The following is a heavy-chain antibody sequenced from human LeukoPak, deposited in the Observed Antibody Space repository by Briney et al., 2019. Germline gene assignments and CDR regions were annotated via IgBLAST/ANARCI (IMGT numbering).Heavy chain of an antibody. CDR1: GYTLTELS. D-gene: IGHD2-2*01. V-gene: IGHV1-24*01. CDR3: ATNALGYCSSTSCFSDY. Sequence: ASVKISCKVSGYTLTELSMHWVRQAPGKGLEWMGGFDPEDGETIYAQKFQGRVTMTEDTSTNTAYMELSSLRSEDTAVYYCATNALGYCSSTSCFSDYWGQGTLVTVSS. J-gene: IGHJ4*02. CDR2: FDPEDGET.